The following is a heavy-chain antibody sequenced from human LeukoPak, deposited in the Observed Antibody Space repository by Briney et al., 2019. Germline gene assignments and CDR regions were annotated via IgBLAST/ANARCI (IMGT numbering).Heavy chain of an antibody. D-gene: IGHD2-21*01. CDR2: ISGSGGST. V-gene: IGHV3-23*01. CDR1: GFTFSSYA. J-gene: IGHJ3*02. CDR3: AKAVVSRGAFDI. Sequence: PGGSLRLSCTASGFTFSSYAMSWVRQAPGKGLEWVSAISGSGGSTYYADSVKGRFTISRDNSKNTLYLQMNSLRAEDTAVYYCAKAVVSRGAFDIWGQGTMVTVSS.